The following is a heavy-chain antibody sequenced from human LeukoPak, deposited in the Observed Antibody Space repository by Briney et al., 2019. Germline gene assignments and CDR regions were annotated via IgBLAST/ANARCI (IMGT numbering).Heavy chain of an antibody. CDR2: IWYDGSSK. CDR3: ARGRWSGSYGMWYFDL. Sequence: GGSLRLSCAASGFTFSSYGMHWVGRLQGKGRGGGPVIWYDGSSKYYADSVKGRFTISRDNSKNTLYLQMNSLRAEDTAVYYCARGRWSGSYGMWYFDLWGRGTLVTVSS. V-gene: IGHV3-33*01. J-gene: IGHJ2*01. D-gene: IGHD1-26*01. CDR1: GFTFSSYG.